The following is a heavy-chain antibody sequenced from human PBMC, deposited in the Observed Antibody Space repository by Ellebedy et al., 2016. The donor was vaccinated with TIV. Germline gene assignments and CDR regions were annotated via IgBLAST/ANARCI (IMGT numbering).Heavy chain of an antibody. V-gene: IGHV3-73*01. CDR1: GFTFSTSA. CDR2: IRSKANNYAT. CDR3: TYYDSSGYGY. Sequence: PGGSLRLSCAGSGFTFSTSAMHWVRQASGKGLEWVGRIRSKANNYATAYAASVKGRFTISRDDSKNKAYLQMNSLKTEDTAVYYCTYYDSSGYGYWGQGTLVTVSS. D-gene: IGHD3-22*01. J-gene: IGHJ4*02.